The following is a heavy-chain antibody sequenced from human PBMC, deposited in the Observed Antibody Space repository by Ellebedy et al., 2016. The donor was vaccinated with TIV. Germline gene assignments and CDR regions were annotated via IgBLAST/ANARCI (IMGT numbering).Heavy chain of an antibody. CDR3: ARTIAVAGTFSFDY. D-gene: IGHD6-19*01. V-gene: IGHV4-59*01. J-gene: IGHJ4*02. Sequence: SETLSLTCTVSGGSISNYYWSWIRQPPGKGLEWIGYIFYSGSTHYNPSLKSRVTRSVDTSKNQFSLKLRSVTAADTAMYFCARTIAVAGTFSFDYWGQGTLVTVSS. CDR1: GGSISNYY. CDR2: IFYSGST.